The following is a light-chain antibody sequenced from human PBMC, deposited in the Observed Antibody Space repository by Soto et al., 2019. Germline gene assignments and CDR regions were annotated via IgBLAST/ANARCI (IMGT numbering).Light chain of an antibody. Sequence: QLVLTQSSSASASLGSSVKLTCTLSSGHSSYIIAWHQQQPGKAPRYLMKLEGSGSYNKGSGVPDRFSGSSSGADRYLTISHLQSEDEADYYCETWDSNTVVFGGGTQLTVL. V-gene: IGLV4-60*03. J-gene: IGLJ2*01. CDR2: LEGSGSY. CDR1: SGHSSYI. CDR3: ETWDSNTVV.